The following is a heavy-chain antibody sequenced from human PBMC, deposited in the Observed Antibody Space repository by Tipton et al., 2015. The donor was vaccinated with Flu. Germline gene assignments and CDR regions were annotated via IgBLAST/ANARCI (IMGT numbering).Heavy chain of an antibody. Sequence: TLSLTCAVYGGSFSGYYWSWIRQPPGKGLEWIGEINHSGSTNYNPSLKSRVTISVDTSKNQFSLKLSSVTAADTAVYYCARDSDILTGLDYWGQGTLVTVSS. CDR1: GGSFSGYY. CDR3: ARDSDILTGLDY. CDR2: INHSGST. J-gene: IGHJ4*02. D-gene: IGHD3-9*01. V-gene: IGHV4-34*01.